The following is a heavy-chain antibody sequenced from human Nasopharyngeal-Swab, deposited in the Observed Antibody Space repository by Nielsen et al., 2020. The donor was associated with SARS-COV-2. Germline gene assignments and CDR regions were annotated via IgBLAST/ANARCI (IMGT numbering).Heavy chain of an antibody. CDR1: GGSFSGYY. D-gene: IGHD6-6*01. CDR2: IYYSGST. CDR3: ATFEYSSSSAAFDI. J-gene: IGHJ3*02. Sequence: GSLRLSCAVYGGSFSGYYWSWIRQPPGEGLEWIGSIYYSGSTYYNPSLKSRVTISVDTSKNQFSLKLSSVTAADTAVYYCATFEYSSSSAAFDIWGQGTMVTVSS. V-gene: IGHV4-34*01.